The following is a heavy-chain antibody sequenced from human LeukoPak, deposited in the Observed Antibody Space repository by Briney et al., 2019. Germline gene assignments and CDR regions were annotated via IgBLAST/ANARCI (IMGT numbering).Heavy chain of an antibody. CDR1: GFTFSSYA. CDR3: ASPGIVVVTAAGAFDI. V-gene: IGHV3-23*03. Sequence: GGSLRLSCAASGFTFSSYAMSWVRQAPGKGLEWVSVIYSGGSTYYADSVKGRFTISRDNSKNTLYLQMNSLRAEDTAVYYCASPGIVVVTAAGAFDIWGQGTMVTVSS. CDR2: IYSGGST. D-gene: IGHD2-21*02. J-gene: IGHJ3*02.